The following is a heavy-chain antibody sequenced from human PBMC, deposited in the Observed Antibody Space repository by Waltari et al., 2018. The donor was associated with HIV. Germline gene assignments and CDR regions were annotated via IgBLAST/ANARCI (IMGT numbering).Heavy chain of an antibody. Sequence: VQLVQSGPEMRKPGASVKISCRASGFTFTNSVFSWVRQAPGQGLEWLGWVSAYDGNKDSARKFKGRITLTTDTSTTTAYLEVRSLRSDDTAIYHCVRGGGSWLYDMYYYQGLDVWGQGTTVIVSS. CDR3: VRGGGSWLYDMYYYQGLDV. D-gene: IGHD2-8*01. CDR1: GFTFTNSV. J-gene: IGHJ6*02. V-gene: IGHV1-18*01. CDR2: VSAYDGNK.